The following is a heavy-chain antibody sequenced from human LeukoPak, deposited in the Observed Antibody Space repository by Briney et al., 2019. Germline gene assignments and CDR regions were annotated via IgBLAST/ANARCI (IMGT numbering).Heavy chain of an antibody. Sequence: GGSLRLSCAASGFTFSTYSMNWVRQAPGKGLEWVSYISSSSITIYYADSVKGRFTISRDNAKNSLYLQMNSLRAEDTAMYYCARSATPADYWGQGNLVTVSS. J-gene: IGHJ4*02. CDR3: ARSATPADY. CDR1: GFTFSTYS. V-gene: IGHV3-48*01. CDR2: ISSSSITI.